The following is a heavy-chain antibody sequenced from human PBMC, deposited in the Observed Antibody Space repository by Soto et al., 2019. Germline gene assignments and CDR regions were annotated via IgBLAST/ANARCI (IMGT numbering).Heavy chain of an antibody. CDR1: GGSMSDYY. CDR3: ARVKNWAEFDY. Sequence: QVQLQESGPGLVKPSETLSLTCTVSGGSMSDYYWTWIRQPPGKGLEWIGYVYQSGDTNYNPSPKSRVTMSMDASENQFSLTLTSVTAADTALYYCARVKNWAEFDYWGQGALVTVSP. J-gene: IGHJ4*02. CDR2: VYQSGDT. D-gene: IGHD7-27*01. V-gene: IGHV4-59*01.